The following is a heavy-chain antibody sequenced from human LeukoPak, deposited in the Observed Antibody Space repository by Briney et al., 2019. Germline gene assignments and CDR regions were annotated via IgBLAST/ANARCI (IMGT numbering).Heavy chain of an antibody. CDR2: IYYSGST. V-gene: IGHV4-59*11. CDR3: ARANAYYDFWSGLNWFDP. CDR1: GGSISSHY. J-gene: IGHJ5*02. D-gene: IGHD3-3*01. Sequence: PSETLSLTCTVSGGSISSHYWSWIRQPPGKGLEWIGYIYYSGSTNYNPSLKSRVTISVDTSKNQFSLELSSVTAADTAVYYCARANAYYDFWSGLNWFDPWGQGTLVTVSS.